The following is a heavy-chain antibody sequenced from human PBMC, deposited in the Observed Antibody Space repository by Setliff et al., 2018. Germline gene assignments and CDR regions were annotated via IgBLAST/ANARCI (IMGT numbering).Heavy chain of an antibody. J-gene: IGHJ3*01. CDR2: INPKTGGT. D-gene: IGHD3-16*01. Sequence: ASVKVSCKTSSYAFTDNYIHWVRQAPGQGLEWMGWINPKTGGTNLAQKFQGWVSMTRDTSITTAYMELSRLTSDDMDVYFCARSDHLVVDGFDVWGQGTMVTVSS. CDR1: SYAFTDNY. CDR3: ARSDHLVVDGFDV. V-gene: IGHV1-2*04.